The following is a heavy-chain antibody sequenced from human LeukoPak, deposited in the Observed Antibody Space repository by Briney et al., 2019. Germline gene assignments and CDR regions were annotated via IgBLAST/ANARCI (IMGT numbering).Heavy chain of an antibody. D-gene: IGHD3-10*01. CDR2: INPNSGGT. Sequence: ASVKVSCKASGYTFTGYYMHWVRQAPGQGLEWMGWINPNSGGTNYAQKFQGRVTMTRDTSISTAYMELSRLRSDDTAVYYCARAWDYYGSGSYFSEYNWFDPWGQGTLVTVSS. V-gene: IGHV1-2*02. CDR1: GYTFTGYY. CDR3: ARAWDYYGSGSYFSEYNWFDP. J-gene: IGHJ5*02.